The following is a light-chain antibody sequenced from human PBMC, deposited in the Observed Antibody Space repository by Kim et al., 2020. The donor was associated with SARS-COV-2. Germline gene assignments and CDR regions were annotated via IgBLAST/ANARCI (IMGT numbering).Light chain of an antibody. J-gene: IGKJ1*01. Sequence: DIQLTQSPSTLSASVGDRVTITCRVSQSISNYLAWYQQKPGKAPKLLVYDASNLESWVPSRFSGSGSGTEFTLTISGLQPDDFATYYCQQYNSWWTFGQGTKVDIK. CDR1: QSISNY. V-gene: IGKV1-5*01. CDR2: DAS. CDR3: QQYNSWWT.